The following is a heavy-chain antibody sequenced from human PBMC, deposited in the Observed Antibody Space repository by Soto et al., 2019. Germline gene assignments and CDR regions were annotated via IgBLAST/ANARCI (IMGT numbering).Heavy chain of an antibody. V-gene: IGHV4-31*03. D-gene: IGHD2-21*02. Sequence: SETLSLTCTVSGGSISSGGYYWSWIRQHPGKGLEWIGYIYYSGSTYYNPSLKSRVTISVDTSKNQFSLKLGSVTAADTAVYYCARDRAPLLFGYWGQGTLVTVSS. CDR1: GGSISSGGYY. CDR3: ARDRAPLLFGY. CDR2: IYYSGST. J-gene: IGHJ4*02.